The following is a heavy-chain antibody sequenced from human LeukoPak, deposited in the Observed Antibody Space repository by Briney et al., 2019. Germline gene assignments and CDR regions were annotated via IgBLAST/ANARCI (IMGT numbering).Heavy chain of an antibody. J-gene: IGHJ6*02. CDR1: GFTFSSYA. CDR2: IGTAGDT. V-gene: IGHV3-13*01. CDR3: ARGGQWLAYYGMDV. Sequence: GGSLRLSCAASGFTFSSYAMSWVRQAPGKGLEWVSAIGTAGDTYYPGSVKGRFTISRENAKNSLYLQMNSLRAGDTAVYYCARGGQWLAYYGMDVWGQGTTVTVSS. D-gene: IGHD6-19*01.